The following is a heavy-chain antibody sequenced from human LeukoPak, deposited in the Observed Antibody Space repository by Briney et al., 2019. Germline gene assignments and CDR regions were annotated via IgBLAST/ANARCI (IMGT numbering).Heavy chain of an antibody. J-gene: IGHJ4*02. Sequence: GGSLRLSCAASGFRFTNYWMSWVRQAPGKGLEWVANIKQDGSEIDYSDPMKGRFTISRDNTRNSVYLQVDSLRAEDTGVYYCARIGYSSSSFDYWGQGTLVPVSS. CDR2: IKQDGSEI. CDR3: ARIGYSSSSFDY. CDR1: GFRFTNYW. D-gene: IGHD5-18*01. V-gene: IGHV3-7*01.